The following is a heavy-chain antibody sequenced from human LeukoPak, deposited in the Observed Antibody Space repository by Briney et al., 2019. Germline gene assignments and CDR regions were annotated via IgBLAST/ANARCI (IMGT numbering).Heavy chain of an antibody. Sequence: GGSLRLSCAASGFTFSNYWMNWVRQASGKGLEWVANIKQDSSEKYYVDFVKGRFTISRDKAKNSLYLQLNTLRPEDTAVYYCVQGWRDNWGQGTLVTVSS. CDR2: IKQDSSEK. CDR1: GFTFSNYW. J-gene: IGHJ4*02. D-gene: IGHD2-15*01. CDR3: VQGWRDN. V-gene: IGHV3-7*01.